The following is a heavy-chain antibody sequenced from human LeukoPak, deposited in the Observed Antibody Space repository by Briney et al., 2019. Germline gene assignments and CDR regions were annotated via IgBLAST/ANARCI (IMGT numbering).Heavy chain of an antibody. D-gene: IGHD2-15*01. J-gene: IGHJ4*02. V-gene: IGHV3-7*01. CDR3: ARAIGRSEGY. CDR2: IKQDGSEK. CDR1: GFTFSSYW. Sequence: GGSLRLFCAASGFTFSSYWMTWVRQSPGKGLEWVANIKQDGSEKYYVDSVKGRFTISRDNAKSSLYLQMDSLRAEDTAVYYCARAIGRSEGYWGQGTLVTVSS.